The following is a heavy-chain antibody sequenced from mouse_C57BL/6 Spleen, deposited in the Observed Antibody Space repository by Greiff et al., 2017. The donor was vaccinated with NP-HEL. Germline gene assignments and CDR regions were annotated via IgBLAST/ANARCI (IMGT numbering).Heavy chain of an antibody. V-gene: IGHV1-82*01. CDR2: IYPGDGDT. D-gene: IGHD2-1*01. CDR1: GYAFSSSW. Sequence: VQLKESGPELVKPGASVKISCKASGYAFSSSWMNWVKQRPGKGLEWIGRIYPGDGDTNYNGKFKGKATLTADKSSSTAYMQLSSLTSEDSAVYFCARCLYYGNYWYFDVWGTGTTVTVSS. CDR3: ARCLYYGNYWYFDV. J-gene: IGHJ1*03.